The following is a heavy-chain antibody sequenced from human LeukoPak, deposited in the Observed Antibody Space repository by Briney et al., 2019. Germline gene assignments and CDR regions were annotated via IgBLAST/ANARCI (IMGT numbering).Heavy chain of an antibody. CDR1: GYSFTSYW. CDR3: ARIGTSVVVAATPVDY. Sequence: GESLKISCKGSGYSFTSYWIGWVRQMPGKGLEWMRIIYPGDSDTRYSPSFQGQVTISADKSISTAYLQWSSLKASDTAMYYCARIGTSVVVAATPVDYWGQGTLVTVSS. D-gene: IGHD2-15*01. CDR2: IYPGDSDT. V-gene: IGHV5-51*03. J-gene: IGHJ4*02.